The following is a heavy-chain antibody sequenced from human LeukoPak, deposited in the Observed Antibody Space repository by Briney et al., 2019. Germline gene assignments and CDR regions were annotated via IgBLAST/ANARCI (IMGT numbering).Heavy chain of an antibody. CDR1: GYTFTSYD. Sequence: ASVKVSCKAPGYTFTSYDINWVRQATGQGLEWMGWMNPNSGNTGYAQKFQGRVTMTRNTSISTAYMELSSLRSEDTAVYYCARGGSSGWYVDYWGQGTLVTVSS. CDR2: MNPNSGNT. CDR3: ARGGSSGWYVDY. V-gene: IGHV1-8*01. J-gene: IGHJ4*02. D-gene: IGHD6-19*01.